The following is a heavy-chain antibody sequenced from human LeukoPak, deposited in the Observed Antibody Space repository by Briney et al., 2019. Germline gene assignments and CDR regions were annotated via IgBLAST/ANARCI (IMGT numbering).Heavy chain of an antibody. Sequence: SETLSLTCTVSGGSISSGTYYWGWIRQPPGKGLECIGSIYYSGTTDYNPSLKSRVTISVNTSKNQFSLKLSSVTAADTAVYYCARRERPWLVLGGRSIDYWGQGTLVTVSS. CDR1: GGSISSGTYY. CDR3: ARRERPWLVLGGRSIDY. V-gene: IGHV4-39*01. CDR2: IYYSGTT. J-gene: IGHJ4*02. D-gene: IGHD6-19*01.